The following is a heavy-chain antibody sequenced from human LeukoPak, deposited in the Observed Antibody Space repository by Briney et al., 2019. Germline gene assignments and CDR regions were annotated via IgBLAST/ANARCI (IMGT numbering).Heavy chain of an antibody. J-gene: IGHJ4*02. V-gene: IGHV1-18*01. CDR2: ISAYNGNT. CDR1: GYTFTRYG. D-gene: IGHD3-22*01. CDR3: ARDGLTMIVDDY. Sequence: GASVKVSCKASGYTFTRYGIRWVRQAPGQGLEWMGWISAYNGNTNYAQKLQGRVTMTTDTSTSTAYMELRSLISDDTAVYYCARDGLTMIVDDYWGQGTLVTVSS.